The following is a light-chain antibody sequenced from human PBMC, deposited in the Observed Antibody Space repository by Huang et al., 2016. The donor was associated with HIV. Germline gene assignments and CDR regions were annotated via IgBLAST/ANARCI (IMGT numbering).Light chain of an antibody. J-gene: IGKJ1*01. CDR3: QQYSSYST. CDR2: KAS. Sequence: DIQMAQSPSTLSASVGDRVTITCRASQSINSWLGWYQQKPGKAPKLLIYKASTLETGVPSRVSGSGSGKEFTLTLSSLQPDDFATYYCQQYSSYSTFGQGTKVEMK. V-gene: IGKV1-5*03. CDR1: QSINSW.